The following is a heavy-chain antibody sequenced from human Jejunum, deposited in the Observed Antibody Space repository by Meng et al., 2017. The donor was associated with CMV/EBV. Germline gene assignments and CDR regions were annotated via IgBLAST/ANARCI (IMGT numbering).Heavy chain of an antibody. D-gene: IGHD1-1*01. CDR2: VYYSGTT. CDR1: GVSISSSC. Sequence: CDVSGVSISSSCWGWIRQSPGKGLEYIGDVYYSGTTQSNPALKSRVTLSIDTSKNHFSLTLTSVTAADTAIYYCARDLGTGLVDYWGQGTLVTVSS. CDR3: ARDLGTGLVDY. V-gene: IGHV4-59*01. J-gene: IGHJ4*02.